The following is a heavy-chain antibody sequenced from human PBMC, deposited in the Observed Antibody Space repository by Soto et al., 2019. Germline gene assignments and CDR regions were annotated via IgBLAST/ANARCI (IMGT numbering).Heavy chain of an antibody. CDR2: IIPIPGTA. V-gene: IGHV1-69*01. CDR3: ARSQGSRTSLEIYYYYYYGMDV. Sequence: QVQLVQSGAEVKKPGSPVKVSCKASGGTFGSYAISWVLQAPGQGLEWMGGIIPIPGTANYAQKFQGRVTIAADESTSTAYMELSSLRSEDTAVYYCARSQGSRTSLEIYYYYYYGMDVWGQGTTVTVSS. CDR1: GGTFGSYA. D-gene: IGHD2-2*01. J-gene: IGHJ6*02.